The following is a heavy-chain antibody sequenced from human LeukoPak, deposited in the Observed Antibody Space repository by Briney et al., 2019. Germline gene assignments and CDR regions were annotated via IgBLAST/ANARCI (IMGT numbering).Heavy chain of an antibody. CDR3: ARECFSSICPYNNMDV. D-gene: IGHD2-2*01. J-gene: IGHJ6*02. Sequence: SETLSLTCTVSGGSISSSYWTWIRQPAGKGLELIGRIYSSGSTNYNPSLKSRLTMSVDTPRNQFSLKLNSVTAADTAVYYCARECFSSICPYNNMDVWGQGTTVTVSS. V-gene: IGHV4-4*07. CDR2: IYSSGST. CDR1: GGSISSSY.